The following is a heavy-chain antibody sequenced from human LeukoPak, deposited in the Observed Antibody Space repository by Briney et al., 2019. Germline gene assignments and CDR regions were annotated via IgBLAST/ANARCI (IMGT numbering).Heavy chain of an antibody. Sequence: GGSLRLSCAASGVTFSSYGMHWVRQAPGKGLEWVAFIRYDGSNKYYADSVKGRFTISRDNSKNTLYLQMNSLRAEDTAVYYCVKDYYGSGSYDYWGQGTLVTVSS. CDR2: IRYDGSNK. CDR3: VKDYYGSGSYDY. CDR1: GVTFSSYG. V-gene: IGHV3-30*02. J-gene: IGHJ4*02. D-gene: IGHD3-10*01.